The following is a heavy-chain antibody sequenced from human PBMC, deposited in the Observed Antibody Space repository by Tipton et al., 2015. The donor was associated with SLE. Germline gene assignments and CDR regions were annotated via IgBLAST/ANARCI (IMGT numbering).Heavy chain of an antibody. CDR2: IYHSGST. Sequence: TLSLTCTVSGASINTYANYWGWIRQPPGKGLEWIGSIYHSGSTYYNPSLKSRVTTSVDTSKNQFSLSLYSVTVEDTAVYYCARQGTGFGSGRDDYWGQGILVTVSS. D-gene: IGHD1-14*01. CDR1: GASINTYANY. J-gene: IGHJ4*02. V-gene: IGHV4-39*01. CDR3: ARQGTGFGSGRDDY.